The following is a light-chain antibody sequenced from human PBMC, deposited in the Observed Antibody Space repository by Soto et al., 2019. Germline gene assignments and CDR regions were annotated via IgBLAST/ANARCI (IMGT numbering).Light chain of an antibody. V-gene: IGKV2-24*01. CDR2: MIS. CDR1: RSLVHSDGNTY. J-gene: IGKJ2*01. Sequence: DIVLTQTPLSSPVTLGQPASISCRSSRSLVHSDGNTYLTWLQQRPGQPPRLLIYMISNRFSGVPDRFMGSGAGTYFTLKISRVEAEDVGVYYCMQATQSYTFGQGTKLEIK. CDR3: MQATQSYT.